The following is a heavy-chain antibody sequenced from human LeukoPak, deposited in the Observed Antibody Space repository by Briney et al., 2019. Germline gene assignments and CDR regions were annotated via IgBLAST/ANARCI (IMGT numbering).Heavy chain of an antibody. CDR2: INASGGST. Sequence: ASLTVSCKASGSTFTSYYMHCVPQAPGQGLEWMGIINASGGSTSYAQNFHGRVTMTRDMSTSTVYMELSRLRSEDTAVYYCASQSYDFWSGYGYWGKGTLVTVS. CDR3: ASQSYDFWSGYGY. CDR1: GSTFTSYY. V-gene: IGHV1-46*01. J-gene: IGHJ4*02. D-gene: IGHD3-3*01.